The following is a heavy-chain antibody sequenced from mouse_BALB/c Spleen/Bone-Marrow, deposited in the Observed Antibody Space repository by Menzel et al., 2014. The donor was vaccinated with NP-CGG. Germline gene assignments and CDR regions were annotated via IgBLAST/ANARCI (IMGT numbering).Heavy chain of an antibody. CDR1: GYTFSNYW. Sequence: VQLQQSGAELMKPGASVKISCKATGYTFSNYWIEWVKQRPGHGLEWIGEILPGSGSTNYIEKFKGKATFTADTSSNTAYIQLCSLTSEDPAVYYCARILADSYAMDYWGQGTSVTVSS. V-gene: IGHV1-9*01. CDR3: ARILADSYAMDY. D-gene: IGHD1-1*01. CDR2: ILPGSGST. J-gene: IGHJ4*01.